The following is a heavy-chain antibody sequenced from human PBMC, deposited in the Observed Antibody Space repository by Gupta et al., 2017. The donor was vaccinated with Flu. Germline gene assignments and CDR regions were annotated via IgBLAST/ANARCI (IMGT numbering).Heavy chain of an antibody. Sequence: EVQLVQSGGGLVQPGGSLRLSCAASGFTFSNYWMHWVRQVPGKGLVWVSRVDNDWSGTSYADSVKGRFTISRDNAKNTLYLQMNSLRAEDTAVYYCATGFEYWGQGTLVTVSS. CDR2: VDNDWSGT. V-gene: IGHV3-74*01. D-gene: IGHD1-1*01. J-gene: IGHJ4*02. CDR1: GFTFSNYW. CDR3: ATGFEY.